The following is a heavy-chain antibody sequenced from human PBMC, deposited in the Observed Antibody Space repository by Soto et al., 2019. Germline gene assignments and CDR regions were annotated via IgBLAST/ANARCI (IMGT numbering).Heavy chain of an antibody. J-gene: IGHJ4*02. CDR2: VIPILDEA. V-gene: IGHV1-69*12. Sequence: QVQLVQSGAEVKKPGSSVKVSCKASGVPFSSYAINWVRQAPGQGLEWMGGVIPILDEATYAQKFQGRVTITADEATSTAYMELSSLTSGDTAVYYCARVLRRRGYGDCVAIDYWGQGTLVTVSS. D-gene: IGHD4-17*01. CDR1: GVPFSSYA. CDR3: ARVLRRRGYGDCVAIDY.